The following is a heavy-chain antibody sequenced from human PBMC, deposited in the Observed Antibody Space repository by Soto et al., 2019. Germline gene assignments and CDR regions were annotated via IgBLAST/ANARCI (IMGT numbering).Heavy chain of an antibody. D-gene: IGHD2-21*01. CDR2: IIPIFGTA. V-gene: IGHV1-69*06. Sequence: ASVKVSCKASGVTFSSYAISWVRQAPGQGLGWMGGIIPIFGTANYAQKFQGRVTITADKSTSTAYMELNSLRSEDTAVYYCARGREERVISFDYWGQGTLVIVSS. CDR3: ARGREERVISFDY. J-gene: IGHJ4*02. CDR1: GVTFSSYA.